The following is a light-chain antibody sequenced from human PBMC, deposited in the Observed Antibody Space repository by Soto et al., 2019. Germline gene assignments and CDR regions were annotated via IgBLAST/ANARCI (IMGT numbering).Light chain of an antibody. V-gene: IGLV2-23*01. CDR2: EGT. CDR1: SSDVGSYNL. Sequence: VLTQPASVSASPGQSITIPCTGTSSDVGSYNLVSWFQQHPGKVPKLLIYEGTKRPSGLSDRFSGSKSGTTASLTISGLQAEDEAHYYCYSYAGENLYVFGTGTKVTVL. J-gene: IGLJ1*01. CDR3: YSYAGENLYV.